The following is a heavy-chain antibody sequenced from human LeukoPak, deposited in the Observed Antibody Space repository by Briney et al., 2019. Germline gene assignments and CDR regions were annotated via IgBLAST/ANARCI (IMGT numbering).Heavy chain of an antibody. CDR1: GYSITSIYY. Sequence: PSETLSLTCTVSGYSITSIYYWAWIRPPPGKGLEWIGSIHHSGDTAYNPSLKSRVTISVDTSKSQFSLKLSSVTAADTAVYYCARSYASSGLDHWGRGTLVTVSS. CDR3: ARSYASSGLDH. J-gene: IGHJ4*02. CDR2: IHHSGDT. V-gene: IGHV4-38-2*02. D-gene: IGHD3-16*01.